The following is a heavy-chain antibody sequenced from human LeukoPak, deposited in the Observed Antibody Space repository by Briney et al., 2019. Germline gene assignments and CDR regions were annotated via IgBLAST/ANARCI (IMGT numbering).Heavy chain of an antibody. CDR2: FDPEDGET. CDR3: ATEGGPSGSHYKYYYYYMDV. J-gene: IGHJ6*03. D-gene: IGHD1-26*01. CDR1: GYTLTELS. Sequence: ASVTVSCKVSGYTLTELSMHWVRQAPGKGLEWMGGFDPEDGETIYAQKFQGGVTITADKFTGTAYMELSSLRSEDTAVYYCATEGGPSGSHYKYYYYYMDVWGKGTTVTISS. V-gene: IGHV1-24*01.